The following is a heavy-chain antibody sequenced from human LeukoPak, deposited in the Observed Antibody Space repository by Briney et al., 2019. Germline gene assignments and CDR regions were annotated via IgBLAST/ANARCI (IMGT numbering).Heavy chain of an antibody. CDR3: AKVGAYRATDY. D-gene: IGHD4-11*01. Sequence: GGSLRLSCSASGFTFSSYAMSWVRQAPGKGLEWVSGISGSGDSTYYADSVKGRFTISRDNSKNTLYLQMNSLRAEDTAVYYCAKVGAYRATDYWGQGTLVTVSS. V-gene: IGHV3-23*01. CDR1: GFTFSSYA. CDR2: ISGSGDST. J-gene: IGHJ4*02.